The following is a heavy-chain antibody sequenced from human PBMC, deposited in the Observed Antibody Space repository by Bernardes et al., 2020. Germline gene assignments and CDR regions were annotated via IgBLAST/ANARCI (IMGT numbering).Heavy chain of an antibody. CDR1: GFTLSSYA. V-gene: IGHV3-23*01. CDR3: AKGGDSSGYYDTHAFDI. J-gene: IGHJ3*02. Sequence: GGSLRLSCAAPGFTLSSYAMSWVRPAPGEGLEWVSAISGSGGSTYYADSVKGRFTISRDNSKNTLYLQMNSLRAEDTAVYYCAKGGDSSGYYDTHAFDIWGQGTMVTVSS. CDR2: ISGSGGST. D-gene: IGHD3-22*01.